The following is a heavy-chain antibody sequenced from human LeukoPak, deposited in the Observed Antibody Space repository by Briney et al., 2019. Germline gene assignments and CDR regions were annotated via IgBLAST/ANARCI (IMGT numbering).Heavy chain of an antibody. V-gene: IGHV1-18*01. J-gene: IGHJ4*02. D-gene: IGHD3-3*01. CDR3: ARTYYDFWSGYYYY. Sequence: ASVKVSCKASGYTFTSYGISWVRPALGQGLEWMGWISVYNGNTNYAQKLQGRVTMTTDTSTSTAYMELRSLRSDDTAVYYCARTYYDFWSGYYYYWGQGTLVTVSS. CDR1: GYTFTSYG. CDR2: ISVYNGNT.